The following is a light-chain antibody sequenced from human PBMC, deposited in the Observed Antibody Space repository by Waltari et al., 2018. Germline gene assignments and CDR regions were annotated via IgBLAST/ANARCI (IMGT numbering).Light chain of an antibody. Sequence: EVVLTQSPGTLSLSPGERATLFCRASQSISRYLVWYQQRPGQAPRLLIYGASIRAAGIPDRFSGSGSGTDFPLSISRLEPEDFAVYYCQNHERLPATFGQGTRVEIK. CDR1: QSISRY. CDR3: QNHERLPAT. CDR2: GAS. V-gene: IGKV3-20*01. J-gene: IGKJ1*01.